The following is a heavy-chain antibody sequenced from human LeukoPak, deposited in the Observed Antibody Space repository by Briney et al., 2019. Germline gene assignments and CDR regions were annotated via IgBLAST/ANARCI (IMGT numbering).Heavy chain of an antibody. Sequence: PSETLSLTCTVSGGSISSGGYYWSWIRQHPGKGLEWIGYIYYSGSTYYNPSLKSRVTISVDTSKNQFSLKLSSVTAADTAVYYCARVVVPAALVDSWGQGTLVTVYS. D-gene: IGHD2-2*01. J-gene: IGHJ4*02. CDR3: ARVVVPAALVDS. CDR2: IYYSGST. V-gene: IGHV4-31*03. CDR1: GGSISSGGYY.